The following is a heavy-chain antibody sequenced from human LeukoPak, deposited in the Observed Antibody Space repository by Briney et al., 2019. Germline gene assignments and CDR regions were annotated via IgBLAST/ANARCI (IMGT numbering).Heavy chain of an antibody. D-gene: IGHD4-17*01. CDR1: GFSFSSYC. CDR3: AKGIMTTVTTDAFDI. V-gene: IGHV3-30*02. J-gene: IGHJ3*02. Sequence: GGSLTLSCAASGFSFSSYCMQWVRQAPGKGLEWVALILFDGSNKYYADSVKGRFTISRDNSKNTLYLQMNSLRTDDTAVYYCAKGIMTTVTTDAFDIWRQGTMVTVSS. CDR2: ILFDGSNK.